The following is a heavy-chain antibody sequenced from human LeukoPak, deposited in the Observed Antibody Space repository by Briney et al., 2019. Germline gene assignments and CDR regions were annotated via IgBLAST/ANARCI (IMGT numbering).Heavy chain of an antibody. D-gene: IGHD3-9*01. CDR3: ARYEANYDILTGYTADAFDI. J-gene: IGHJ3*02. V-gene: IGHV4-38-2*01. CDR1: GYSISSGYY. Sequence: SETLSLTCAVSGYSISSGYYWGWIRQPPGKGLEWIGSIYYSGSTYYNPSLKSRVTISVDTSKNQFSLKLSSVTAADTAVYYCARYEANYDILTGYTADAFDIWGQGTMVTVSS. CDR2: IYYSGST.